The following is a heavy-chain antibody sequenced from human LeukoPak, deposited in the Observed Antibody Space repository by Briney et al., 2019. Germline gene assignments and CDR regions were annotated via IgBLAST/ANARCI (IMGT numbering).Heavy chain of an antibody. V-gene: IGHV3-7*03. Sequence: GGSLRLSCAASGFTLSTYWMSWVSQAPGKGLECVANIKRDGSEKYYVDSVKGRFTIFRDDAKSSLYLQMNSLRAEDTAVYFCARVYTGNRWHFDYWGEGTLVTVSS. CDR2: IKRDGSEK. D-gene: IGHD2-2*02. CDR3: ARVYTGNRWHFDY. J-gene: IGHJ4*02. CDR1: GFTLSTYW.